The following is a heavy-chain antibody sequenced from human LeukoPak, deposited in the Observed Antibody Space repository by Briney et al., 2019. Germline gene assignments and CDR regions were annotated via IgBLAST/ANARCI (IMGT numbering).Heavy chain of an antibody. J-gene: IGHJ4*02. CDR3: ARRYSTDSIDS. Sequence: GESLKISCKGSGYSFTDYWIGWVRQMPGKGLECMGIIYPGDSNTRYSQSFQGQVTISADKSISTAYLQWSSLKASDTAMYYCARRYSTDSIDSWGQGTLVTVSS. D-gene: IGHD6-13*01. CDR2: IYPGDSNT. V-gene: IGHV5-51*01. CDR1: GYSFTDYW.